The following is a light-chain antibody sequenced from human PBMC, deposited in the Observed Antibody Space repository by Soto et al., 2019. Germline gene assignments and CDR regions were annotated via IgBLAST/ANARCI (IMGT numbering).Light chain of an antibody. Sequence: DIQMTQSPSTLSASVGDRVTITCRASQSISTWLAWYQQKPGKAPNLLIYKASSLESGVPSRFSGSGSGTEFTLTFSSLQPDDFATFYCQQYSTSSRTFGQGTRVEIK. V-gene: IGKV1-5*03. J-gene: IGKJ1*01. CDR1: QSISTW. CDR3: QQYSTSSRT. CDR2: KAS.